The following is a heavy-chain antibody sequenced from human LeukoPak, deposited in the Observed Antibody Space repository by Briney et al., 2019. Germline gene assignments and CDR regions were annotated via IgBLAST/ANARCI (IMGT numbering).Heavy chain of an antibody. Sequence: PGGSLRLSCAASGFTFSSYAMSWVRQAPGKGLEWVANIKQDGSETNYVDSVRGRFTISRDNAKNSLSLQMISLRAEDTALYYCARNKRADIWGQGTMVTVSS. V-gene: IGHV3-7*01. J-gene: IGHJ3*02. CDR2: IKQDGSET. CDR1: GFTFSSYA. D-gene: IGHD1/OR15-1a*01. CDR3: ARNKRADI.